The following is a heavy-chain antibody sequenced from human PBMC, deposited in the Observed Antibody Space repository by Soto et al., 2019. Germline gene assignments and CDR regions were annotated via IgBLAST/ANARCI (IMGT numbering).Heavy chain of an antibody. V-gene: IGHV3-13*01. Sequence: GGSLRLSCVASGFTFSSYDMHWVRQATGKGLEWVSAIGTAGDTYYPGSVKGRFTISRENAKNSLYLQMNSLRAEDTAVYYCARVSLRGYSYGYYFDYWGQGTLVTVSS. CDR1: GFTFSSYD. CDR2: IGTAGDT. J-gene: IGHJ4*02. CDR3: ARVSLRGYSYGYYFDY. D-gene: IGHD5-18*01.